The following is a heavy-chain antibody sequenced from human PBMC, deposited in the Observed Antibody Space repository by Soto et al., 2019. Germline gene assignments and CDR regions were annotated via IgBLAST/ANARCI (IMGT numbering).Heavy chain of an antibody. CDR3: ARVATDIVVVPAAENYYYYGMDV. CDR2: ISAYNGNT. J-gene: IGHJ6*02. V-gene: IGHV1-18*01. D-gene: IGHD2-2*01. Sequence: QVQLVQSGAEVKKPGASVKVSCKASGYTFTSYGISWVRQAPGQGLEWMGWISAYNGNTNYAQKLQGRVTMTTDTSTSTXXTXLXNLRSDDTAVYYCARVATDIVVVPAAENYYYYGMDVWGQGTTVTVSS. CDR1: GYTFTSYG.